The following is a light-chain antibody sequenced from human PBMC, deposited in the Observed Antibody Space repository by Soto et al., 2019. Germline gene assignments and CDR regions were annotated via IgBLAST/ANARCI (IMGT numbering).Light chain of an antibody. Sequence: DIQMTQSPSTMSASVGDRVTITCRASQSIGTWLAWYQQKPGKAPKLVIYKASSLESGVPSRFSGSGSGTEFTLTISSLQPDDFATYYCQQYNGYSYTFGQGTKREIK. V-gene: IGKV1-5*03. J-gene: IGKJ2*01. CDR1: QSIGTW. CDR2: KAS. CDR3: QQYNGYSYT.